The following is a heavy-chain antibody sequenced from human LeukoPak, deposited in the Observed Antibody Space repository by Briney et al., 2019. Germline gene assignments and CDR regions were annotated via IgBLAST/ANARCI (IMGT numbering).Heavy chain of an antibody. Sequence: PSETLSLTCTVSGGSIGTSYWSWIRQSPGKGLEWIGYIYVTGTRYNPYLQSRVTISVDRSRNQFFLKLSSVTAADTAVYYCARHIGGGIEDMDVWGKGTKVIVSS. V-gene: IGHV4-59*08. J-gene: IGHJ6*03. CDR2: IYVTGT. CDR3: ARHIGGGIEDMDV. CDR1: GGSIGTSY. D-gene: IGHD3-16*02.